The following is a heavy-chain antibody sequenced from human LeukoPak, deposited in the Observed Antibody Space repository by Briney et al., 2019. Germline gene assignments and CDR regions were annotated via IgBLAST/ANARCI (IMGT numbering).Heavy chain of an antibody. CDR2: INHSGST. D-gene: IGHD6-6*01. CDR3: ARSLWGSPRLIAARRAFDI. J-gene: IGHJ3*02. V-gene: IGHV4-34*01. Sequence: RPSETLSLTCAVYGGSFSGYYWSWIRQPPGKGLEWIGEINHSGSTNYNPSLKSRVTISVDTSKDQFSLKLTSVTAADTAVYYCARSLWGSPRLIAARRAFDIWGQGTLVTVSS. CDR1: GGSFSGYY.